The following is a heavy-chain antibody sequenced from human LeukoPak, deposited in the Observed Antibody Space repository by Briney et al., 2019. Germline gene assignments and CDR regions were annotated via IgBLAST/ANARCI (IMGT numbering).Heavy chain of an antibody. CDR2: IKQDGSEK. J-gene: IGHJ3*02. D-gene: IGHD3-22*01. CDR3: ARDAYYDSSGYYDAFDI. Sequence: GGSLRLSCAASGFTFSSYWMSWVRQAPGKGLEWVANIKQDGSEKYYVDSVKGRFTISRDNAKKSLFLQMNSLRAEDTALYYCARDAYYDSSGYYDAFDIWGQGTMVTVSS. V-gene: IGHV3-7*03. CDR1: GFTFSSYW.